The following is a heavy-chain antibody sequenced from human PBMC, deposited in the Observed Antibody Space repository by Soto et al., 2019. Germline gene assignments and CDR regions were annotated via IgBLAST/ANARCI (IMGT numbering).Heavy chain of an antibody. CDR3: AKDAVPGDGLWLVAD. Sequence: DVQLLESGGGLVHPGGSLRLSCAASGFSFSKFAMIWVRQAPGKGQEWVSGITGSGGTIEYEASVKGRFTISRDNSKNTVYLQMNSLRAEDTALYYCAKDAVPGDGLWLVADWGQGTLVTVS. CDR2: ITGSGGTI. CDR1: GFSFSKFA. J-gene: IGHJ4*02. V-gene: IGHV3-23*01. D-gene: IGHD2-21*02.